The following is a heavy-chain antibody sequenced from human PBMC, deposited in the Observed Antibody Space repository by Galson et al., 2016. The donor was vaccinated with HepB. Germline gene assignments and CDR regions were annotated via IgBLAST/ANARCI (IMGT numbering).Heavy chain of an antibody. CDR1: GFTFSDYY. CDR2: ISSGGSTI. V-gene: IGHV3-11*01. CDR3: ARGQKTRAARRYFDY. Sequence: SLRLSRAASGFTFSDYYMSWIRQAPGKGLEWVSYISSGGSTIYYADSVKGRFTISRDNAKNSLYLQMNSLRAEDTAVYYCARGQKTRAARRYFDYWGQGTLATVSS. D-gene: IGHD6-6*01. J-gene: IGHJ4*02.